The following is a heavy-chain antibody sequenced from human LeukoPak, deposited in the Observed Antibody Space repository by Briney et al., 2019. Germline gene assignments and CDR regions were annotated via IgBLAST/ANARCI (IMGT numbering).Heavy chain of an antibody. Sequence: NPSETLSLTCTVSGGSISSSSYYWGWIRQPPGKGLEWIGSIYYSGSTYYNPSLKSRVTISVDTSKNQFSLKLSSVTAADTAVYYCARLSRISVGNAFDIWGQGTMVTASS. CDR3: ARLSRISVGNAFDI. J-gene: IGHJ3*02. V-gene: IGHV4-39*07. D-gene: IGHD2/OR15-2a*01. CDR1: GGSISSSSYY. CDR2: IYYSGST.